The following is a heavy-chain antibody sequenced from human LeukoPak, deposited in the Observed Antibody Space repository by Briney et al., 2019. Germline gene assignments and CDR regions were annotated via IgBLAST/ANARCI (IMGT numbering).Heavy chain of an antibody. Sequence: GGSLRLSCAASGFTFNSYAMSWVRQAPGKGLEWVSAISGSGGSTYYADSVKGRLTISRDNSKNTLYLQMNSLRAEDTAVYYCAKVPEMATTEFDYWGQGTLVTVSS. D-gene: IGHD5-24*01. CDR3: AKVPEMATTEFDY. V-gene: IGHV3-23*01. J-gene: IGHJ4*02. CDR1: GFTFNSYA. CDR2: ISGSGGST.